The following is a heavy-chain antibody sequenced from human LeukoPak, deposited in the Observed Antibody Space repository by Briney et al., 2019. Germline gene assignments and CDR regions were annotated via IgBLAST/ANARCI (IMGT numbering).Heavy chain of an antibody. CDR1: GGSISSSSYY. CDR3: ARLPYYYDSSGYYKHWYFDL. V-gene: IGHV4-39*01. D-gene: IGHD3-22*01. J-gene: IGHJ2*01. Sequence: PSETLSLTCTVSGGSISSSSYYWGWIRQPPGKGLEWIGSIYYSGSTYYNPSLKSRATISVDTSKNQFSLKLSSVTAADTAVYYCARLPYYYDSSGYYKHWYFDLWGCGTLVTVSS. CDR2: IYYSGST.